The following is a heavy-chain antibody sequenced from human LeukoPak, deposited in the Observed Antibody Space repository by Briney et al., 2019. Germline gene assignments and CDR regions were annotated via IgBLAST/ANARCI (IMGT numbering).Heavy chain of an antibody. V-gene: IGHV1-8*03. CDR1: GYTFTSYD. CDR2: MNPNSGNT. D-gene: IGHD6-13*01. Sequence: ASVKVSCKASGYTFTSYDINWVRQATGQGLEWMGWMNPNSGNTGYAQKFQGRVTITRNTSISTAYMKLSSLRSEDTAVYYCAREGVAGPGLGYWGQGTLVTVSS. CDR3: AREGVAGPGLGY. J-gene: IGHJ4*02.